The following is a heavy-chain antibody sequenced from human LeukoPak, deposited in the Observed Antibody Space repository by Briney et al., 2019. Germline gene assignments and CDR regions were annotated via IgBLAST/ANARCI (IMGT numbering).Heavy chain of an antibody. D-gene: IGHD1-26*01. V-gene: IGHV3-7*03. CDR3: ARAGGPGTVDY. Sequence: GGSLRLSCEASGFTFGDYWMSWVRQAPGKGLEWVANINHDGRETYYVDSVKGRFTISRDNAKNPLFLQMNSLRVEDTAVYYCARAGGPGTVDYWGQGTLLTVSS. CDR1: GFTFGDYW. J-gene: IGHJ4*02. CDR2: INHDGRET.